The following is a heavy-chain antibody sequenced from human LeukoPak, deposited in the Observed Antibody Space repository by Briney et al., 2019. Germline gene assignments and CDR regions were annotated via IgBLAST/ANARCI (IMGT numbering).Heavy chain of an antibody. J-gene: IGHJ6*03. D-gene: IGHD6-13*01. V-gene: IGHV3-30*04. CDR3: ARRGWSSWYRYYYYYMDV. Sequence: GGSLGLSCAASGFTFSSYAMHWVRQAPGKGLEWVAVISYDGGNKYYADSVKGRFTISRDNSKNTLYLQMNSLRAEDTAVYYCARRGWSSWYRYYYYYMDVWGKGTTVTVSS. CDR1: GFTFSSYA. CDR2: ISYDGGNK.